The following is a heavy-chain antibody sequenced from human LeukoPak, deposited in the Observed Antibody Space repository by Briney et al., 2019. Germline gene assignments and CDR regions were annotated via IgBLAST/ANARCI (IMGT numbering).Heavy chain of an antibody. CDR3: ARSKPSIRASLGTTLGY. D-gene: IGHD3-16*01. J-gene: IGHJ4*02. CDR1: GYTFTGYY. Sequence: ASVKVSCKASGYTFTGYYMHWVRQAPGQGLEWMGWINPNSGGTNYAQKFQGRVTMTRDTSISTAYMELSRLRSDDTAVYYCARSKPSIRASLGTTLGYWGQGTLVTVSS. CDR2: INPNSGGT. V-gene: IGHV1-2*02.